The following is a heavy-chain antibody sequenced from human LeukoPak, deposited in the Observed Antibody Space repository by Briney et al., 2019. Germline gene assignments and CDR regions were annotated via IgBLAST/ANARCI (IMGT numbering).Heavy chain of an antibody. CDR3: ARDLACGGDCSYHSY. Sequence: GGSLRLSCAASGFTVSSKYMSWVRQAPGRGLEWVSVIYSGGSTYYADSVKGRFTISRDNSKNTLYLQMNSLRAEDTAVYYCARDLACGGDCSYHSYWGQGTLVTVSS. CDR1: GFTVSSKY. J-gene: IGHJ4*02. D-gene: IGHD2-21*02. V-gene: IGHV3-66*01. CDR2: IYSGGST.